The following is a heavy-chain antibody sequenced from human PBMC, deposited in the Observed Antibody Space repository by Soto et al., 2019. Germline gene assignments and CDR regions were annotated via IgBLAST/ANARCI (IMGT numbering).Heavy chain of an antibody. V-gene: IGHV3-30*18. CDR3: AKDRTVHYYGMDV. CDR1: GFTFSGYG. CDR2: ISYDGSNK. D-gene: IGHD4-4*01. Sequence: GGSLRLSCAASGFTFSGYGMHWVRQTPGKGLEWVAVISYDGSNKYYADSVKGRFTISRDNSKNTLYLQMNSLRAEDTAVYYCAKDRTVHYYGMDVWGQGTTVTVSS. J-gene: IGHJ6*02.